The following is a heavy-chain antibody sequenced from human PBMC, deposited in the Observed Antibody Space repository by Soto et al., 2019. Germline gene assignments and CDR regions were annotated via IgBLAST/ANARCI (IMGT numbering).Heavy chain of an antibody. D-gene: IGHD4-17*01. CDR2: IYYSGST. J-gene: IGHJ6*02. CDR3: ARDNDYGAGRGLYYYGMDV. CDR1: GGSISSGDYY. Sequence: PSETLSLTCTVSGGSISSGDYYWSWIRQPPGKGLEWIGYIYYSGSTYYNPSLKSRVTISVDTSKNQLSLKLSSVTAADTAVYYCARDNDYGAGRGLYYYGMDVWGQGTTVTVSS. V-gene: IGHV4-30-4*01.